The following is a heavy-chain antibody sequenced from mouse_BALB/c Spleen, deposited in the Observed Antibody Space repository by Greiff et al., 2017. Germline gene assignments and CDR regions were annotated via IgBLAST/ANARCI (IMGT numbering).Heavy chain of an antibody. J-gene: IGHJ2*01. D-gene: IGHD2-4*01. V-gene: IGHV3-2*02. CDR2: ISYSGST. Sequence: VQLQQSGPGLVKPSQSLSLTCTVTGYSITSDYAWNWIRQFPGNKLEWMGYISYSGSTSYNPSLKSRISITRDTSKNQFFLQLNSVTTEDTATYYCARLDPMITYYFDYWGQGTTLTVSS. CDR1: GYSITSDYA. CDR3: ARLDPMITYYFDY.